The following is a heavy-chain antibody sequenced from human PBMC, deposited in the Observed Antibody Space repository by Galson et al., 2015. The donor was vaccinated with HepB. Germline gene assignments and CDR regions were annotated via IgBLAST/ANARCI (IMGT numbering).Heavy chain of an antibody. J-gene: IGHJ4*02. CDR2: IWYDASKE. CDR1: GFTFSSYG. Sequence: SLRLSCAASGFTFSSYGMHWVRQAPGKGLEWVSTIWYDASKEYYADSVRGRFTISRDNAKNTLYLQMNSLRAEDTAVYYCARDRSIAARVWGQGTLVTVSS. D-gene: IGHD6-6*01. V-gene: IGHV3-33*08. CDR3: ARDRSIAARV.